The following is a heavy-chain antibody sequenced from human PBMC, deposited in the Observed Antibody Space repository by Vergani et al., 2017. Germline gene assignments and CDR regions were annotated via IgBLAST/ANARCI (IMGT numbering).Heavy chain of an antibody. J-gene: IGHJ3*01. CDR3: AKDIIKFSTGIDAFAF. Sequence: HLLESGGGLVQPGGSLRLSCAVSGFTFDDYAKHWVRQAPGKGLEWVSLISWDGGSTYYADSVKGRFTISRDNSKNSLYLQMNSLRAEDTALYYCAKDIIKFSTGIDAFAFWGQGTMVTVSS. CDR1: GFTFDDYA. V-gene: IGHV3-43D*03. CDR2: ISWDGGST. D-gene: IGHD1-14*01.